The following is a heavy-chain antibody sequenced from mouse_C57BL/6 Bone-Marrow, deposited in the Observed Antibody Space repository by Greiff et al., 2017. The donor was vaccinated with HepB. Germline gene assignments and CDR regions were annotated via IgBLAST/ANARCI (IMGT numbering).Heavy chain of an antibody. CDR3: ASNYYFDY. Sequence: QVQLKQPGAELVRPGSSVKLSCKASGYTFTSYWMDWVKQRPGQGLEWIRNIYPSDSETHYNQKFKDKATLTVDKSSSTAYMQLSSLTSEDSAVYYCASNYYFDYWGQGTTLTVSS. D-gene: IGHD1-3*01. J-gene: IGHJ2*01. V-gene: IGHV1-61*01. CDR1: GYTFTSYW. CDR2: IYPSDSET.